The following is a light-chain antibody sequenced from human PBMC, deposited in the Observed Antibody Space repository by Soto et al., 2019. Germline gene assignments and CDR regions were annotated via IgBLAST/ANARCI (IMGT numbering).Light chain of an antibody. J-gene: IGLJ3*02. CDR2: RNN. V-gene: IGLV1-47*01. CDR3: AAWDDSLSEV. CDR1: SSNIGSNY. Sequence: QPVLTQPPSASGTPGQRVTISCSGSSSNIGSNYVYWYQQLPGTAPKLLIYRNNQRPSGVPDRFSGSKSGTSASLAISGLGSEDEADYYCAAWDDSLSEVFGGGTKLTVL.